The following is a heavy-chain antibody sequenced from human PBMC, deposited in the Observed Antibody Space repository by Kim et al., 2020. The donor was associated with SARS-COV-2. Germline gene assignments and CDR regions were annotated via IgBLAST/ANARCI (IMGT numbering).Heavy chain of an antibody. CDR1: GYSVNSYW. J-gene: IGHJ6*02. CDR2: INPGDSDT. V-gene: IGHV5-51*01. Sequence: GESLKMSCKGSGYSVNSYWIGWVRKMTGKGLEWMGIINPGDSDTRYSTSFRGQVTVSADKSISTAYLQWSSLKASDTAMYYCARLNRFNPNYDFCSGLYTNYYYYGMDVWGLGTTVTDSS. D-gene: IGHD3-3*01. CDR3: ARLNRFNPNYDFCSGLYTNYYYYGMDV.